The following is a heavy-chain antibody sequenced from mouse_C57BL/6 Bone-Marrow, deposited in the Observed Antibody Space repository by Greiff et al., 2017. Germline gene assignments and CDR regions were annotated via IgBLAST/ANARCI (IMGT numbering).Heavy chain of an antibody. CDR1: GYAFTNYL. Sequence: VQLQQSGAELVRPGTSVKVSCKASGYAFTNYLIEWVKQRPGKGLEWMGGITPGSGGTNYNEKFKGMATLTADKSSSTAYMQLSSLTSEDSAVYFCARSDVRYWYFDVWGTGTTVTVSS. CDR2: ITPGSGGT. CDR3: ARSDVRYWYFDV. V-gene: IGHV1-54*01. J-gene: IGHJ1*03.